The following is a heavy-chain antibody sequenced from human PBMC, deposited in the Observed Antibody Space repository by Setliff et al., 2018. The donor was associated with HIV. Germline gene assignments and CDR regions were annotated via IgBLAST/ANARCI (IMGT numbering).Heavy chain of an antibody. D-gene: IGHD1-26*01. CDR1: GYTFTGYY. J-gene: IGHJ4*02. V-gene: IGHV1-2*02. CDR3: AKDRGGGSYFDY. Sequence: ASVKVSCKTSGYTFTGYYMHWVRQAPGQGLEWMGWINPNSGATNYAHIFQDRVTMTRDTSISTAYLELRRLRSDDTAVYYCAKDRGGGSYFDYWGQGTLVTVSS. CDR2: INPNSGAT.